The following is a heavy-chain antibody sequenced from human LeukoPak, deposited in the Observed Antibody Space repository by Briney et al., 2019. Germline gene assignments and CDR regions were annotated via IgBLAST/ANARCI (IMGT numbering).Heavy chain of an antibody. CDR2: IRSDGSTI. J-gene: IGHJ6*03. CDR3: ARQRWSWYFYMDV. D-gene: IGHD2-15*01. CDR1: GFTFSSYE. Sequence: GGSLRLSCTATGFTFSSYEMNWVRQAPGKGLEWVSYIRSDGSTIFYADSVKGRFTISRDNAKNSLYLQMNSLRAEDTAVYYCARQRWSWYFYMDVWGKGTTVTISS. V-gene: IGHV3-48*03.